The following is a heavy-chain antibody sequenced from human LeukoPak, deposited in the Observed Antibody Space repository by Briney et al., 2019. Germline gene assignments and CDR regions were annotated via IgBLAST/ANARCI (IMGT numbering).Heavy chain of an antibody. Sequence: PGGSLRLSCAAYGFTFSSHWMSWVRQAPGKGLEWVANIKQDGGETYYVDSVKGRFTISKDNAKNSLYLQMNSLRAEDMAVYYCAREVQLWSSEFYYYMDVWGKGTTVTVSS. CDR1: GFTFSSHW. J-gene: IGHJ6*03. D-gene: IGHD5-18*01. V-gene: IGHV3-7*01. CDR3: AREVQLWSSEFYYYMDV. CDR2: IKQDGGET.